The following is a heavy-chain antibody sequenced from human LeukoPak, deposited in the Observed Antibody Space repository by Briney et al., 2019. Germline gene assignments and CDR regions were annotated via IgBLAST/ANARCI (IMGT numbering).Heavy chain of an antibody. CDR2: ISYDGSNK. CDR3: ARDAAGMGDY. CDR1: GFTFSSYA. D-gene: IGHD6-19*01. Sequence: GGSLRLSCAASGFTFSSYAMHWVRQAPGKGLEWVAVISYDGSNKYYADSVKGRFTISRDNSKNTLYLQMNSLRAEDAAVYYCARDAAGMGDYWGQGTLVTVSS. J-gene: IGHJ4*02. V-gene: IGHV3-30*04.